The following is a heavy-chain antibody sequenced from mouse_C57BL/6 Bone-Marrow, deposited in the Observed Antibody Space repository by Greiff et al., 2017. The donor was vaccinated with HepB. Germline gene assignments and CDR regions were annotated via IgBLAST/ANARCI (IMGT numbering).Heavy chain of an antibody. Sequence: QVQLQQPGAELVKPGASVKMSCKASGYTFTSYWITWVKQRPGQGLEWIGDIYPGSGSTNYNEKFKSKATLTVDTSSSTAYMQLSSLTSEDSAVYYCARWLRRNYYAMDYWGQGTSVTVSS. V-gene: IGHV1-55*01. CDR3: ARWLRRNYYAMDY. CDR2: IYPGSGST. D-gene: IGHD2-2*01. J-gene: IGHJ4*01. CDR1: GYTFTSYW.